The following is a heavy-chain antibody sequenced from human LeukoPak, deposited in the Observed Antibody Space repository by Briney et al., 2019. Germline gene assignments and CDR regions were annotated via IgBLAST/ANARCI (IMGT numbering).Heavy chain of an antibody. CDR3: AREEGYCSSTSCYPRGWFDP. V-gene: IGHV4-61*01. CDR2: IYYSGST. Sequence: SETLSLTCTVSGGSISTGSYYWSWIRQPPGKGLEWIGYIYYSGSTNYNPSLKSRVTISVDTSKNQFSLKLSSVTAADTAVYYCAREEGYCSSTSCYPRGWFDPWGQGTLVTVSS. CDR1: GGSISTGSYY. J-gene: IGHJ5*02. D-gene: IGHD2-2*01.